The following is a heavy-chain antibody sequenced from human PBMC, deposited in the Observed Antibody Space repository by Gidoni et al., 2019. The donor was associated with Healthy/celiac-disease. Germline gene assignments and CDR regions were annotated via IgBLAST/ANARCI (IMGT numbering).Heavy chain of an antibody. CDR2: IYYSGST. J-gene: IGHJ4*02. V-gene: IGHV4-31*03. CDR1: GCSISSCGYY. Sequence: QVQLQESGPGLVKPSQTLSLTCTFAGCSISSCGYYWSWIRQHPGKGLEWIGYIYYSGSTYYNPSLKSRVTISVDTSKNQFSLKLSSVTAADTAVYYCARAAYCGGDCYSWVDYWGQGTLVTVSS. CDR3: ARAAYCGGDCYSWVDY. D-gene: IGHD2-21*02.